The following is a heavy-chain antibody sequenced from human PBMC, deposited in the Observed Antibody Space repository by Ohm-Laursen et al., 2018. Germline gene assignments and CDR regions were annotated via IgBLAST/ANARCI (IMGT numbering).Heavy chain of an antibody. J-gene: IGHJ4*02. Sequence: GASVKVSCKASGYTFDSFGITWVRQAPGQGLEWMGIINPSGGSTSYAQKFQGRVTMTRDTSTSTVYMELSSLRSEDTAVYYCARALRLGDFDYWGQGTLVTVSS. D-gene: IGHD3-16*01. CDR3: ARALRLGDFDY. CDR1: GYTFDSFG. V-gene: IGHV1-46*02. CDR2: INPSGGST.